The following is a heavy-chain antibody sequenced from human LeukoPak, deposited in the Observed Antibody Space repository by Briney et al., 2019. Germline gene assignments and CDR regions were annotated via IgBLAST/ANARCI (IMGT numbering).Heavy chain of an antibody. D-gene: IGHD3-10*01. CDR3: ARDQLPGTGDY. Sequence: PGGSLRLSCAASGFTVSSNYMSWVRQAPGKGLEWVSLIYSGGSTYYADSVKGRFTNSRDNSKNTLYLQMNSLRAEDTAVYYCARDQLPGTGDYWGQGTLVTVSS. CDR2: IYSGGST. CDR1: GFTVSSNY. V-gene: IGHV3-66*02. J-gene: IGHJ4*02.